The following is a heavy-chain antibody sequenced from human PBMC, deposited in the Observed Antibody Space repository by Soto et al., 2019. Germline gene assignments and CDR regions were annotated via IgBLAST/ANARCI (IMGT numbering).Heavy chain of an antibody. CDR3: ARSQGSSTSLEVYYYYYYGMDV. CDR2: IIPISGTA. V-gene: IGHV1-69*01. Sequence: QVQLVQSGAEVKKPGSSVKVSCKASGGTFSSYAISWVRQAPGQGLEWMGGIIPISGTANYAQKFQGRVTITADDSTTTAYMELSSLRCEDTAVDYCARSQGSSTSLEVYYYYYYGMDVWGQGTTVTVSS. J-gene: IGHJ6*02. D-gene: IGHD2-2*01. CDR1: GGTFSSYA.